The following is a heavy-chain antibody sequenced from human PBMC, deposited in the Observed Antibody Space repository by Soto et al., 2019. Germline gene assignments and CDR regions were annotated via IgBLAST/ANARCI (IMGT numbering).Heavy chain of an antibody. V-gene: IGHV3-23*01. CDR2: ITGSGSNI. CDR1: GSIFRGYG. J-gene: IGHJ4*02. D-gene: IGHD2-2*01. CDR3: AKLGSSSWSPHYYFDY. Sequence: GGSLRLSCAASGSIFRGYGMHWVRQAPGKGLEWVSAITGSGSNIYYVDSVMGRFTISRDNSENTLYLQMNSPRAEDTAIYYCAKLGSSSWSPHYYFDYWGQGTLVTVSS.